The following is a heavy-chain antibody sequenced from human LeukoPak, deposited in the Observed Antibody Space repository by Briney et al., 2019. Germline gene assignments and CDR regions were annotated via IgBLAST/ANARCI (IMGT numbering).Heavy chain of an antibody. CDR2: ISANGRST. Sequence: GGSLRLSCEASGFTFINYAMSWVRQAPGKGLDFVSAISANGRSTYYASSVKGRFTISRDNSKNTLYLQMGSLRAEDLAVYYCARVGLGSGFDYWGQGTLVTVSS. CDR3: ARVGLGSGFDY. CDR1: GFTFINYA. J-gene: IGHJ4*02. V-gene: IGHV3-64*01. D-gene: IGHD1-26*01.